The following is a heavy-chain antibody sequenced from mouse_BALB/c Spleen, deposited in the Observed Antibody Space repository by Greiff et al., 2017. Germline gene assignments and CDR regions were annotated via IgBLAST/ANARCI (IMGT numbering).Heavy chain of an antibody. Sequence: VQLQESGAELVRPGTSVKISCKASGYTFTNYWLGWVKQRPGHGLEWIGDIYPGGGYTNYNEKFKGKATLTADTSSSTAYMQLSSLTSEDSAVYFCASGGYRYDRVLLFAYWGQGTLVTVSA. D-gene: IGHD2-14*01. J-gene: IGHJ3*01. CDR3: ASGGYRYDRVLLFAY. CDR2: IYPGGGYT. V-gene: IGHV1-63*02. CDR1: GYTFTNYW.